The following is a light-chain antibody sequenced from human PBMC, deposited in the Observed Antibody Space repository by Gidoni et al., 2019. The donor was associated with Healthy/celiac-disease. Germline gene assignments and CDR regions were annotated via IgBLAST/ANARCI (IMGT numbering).Light chain of an antibody. CDR1: QSVSSY. Sequence: PATLSLSPGERATLSCRARQSVSSYLAWYQQKPGQAPRLLIYDASNRATGIPARFSGSGSGTDFTLTISSLEPEDFAVYYCQQRSNWLLTFGGGTKVEIK. J-gene: IGKJ4*01. V-gene: IGKV3-11*01. CDR2: DAS. CDR3: QQRSNWLLT.